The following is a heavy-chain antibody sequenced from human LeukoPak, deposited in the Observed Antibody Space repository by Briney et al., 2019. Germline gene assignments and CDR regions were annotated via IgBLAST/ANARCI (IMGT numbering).Heavy chain of an antibody. D-gene: IGHD5-24*01. CDR2: ISGSGGST. Sequence: GGSLRLSCAVSGFTFSNYWTSWVRQAPGKGLEWVSTISGSGGSTYSTDSVKGRFTISRDNSKSTLYLQMNSLRVEDTAIYYCAKGGPQFFDYWGQGTLVTVSS. CDR3: AKGGPQFFDY. J-gene: IGHJ4*02. V-gene: IGHV3-23*01. CDR1: GFTFSNYW.